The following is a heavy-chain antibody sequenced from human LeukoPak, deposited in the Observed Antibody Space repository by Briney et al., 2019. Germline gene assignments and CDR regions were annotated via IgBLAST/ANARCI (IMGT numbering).Heavy chain of an antibody. D-gene: IGHD3-3*01. CDR3: AKGVRFLEWLEYYFDY. CDR1: GFTFSSYG. J-gene: IGHJ4*02. V-gene: IGHV3-30*18. CDR2: ISYDGSNK. Sequence: GGSLRLSCAASGFTFSSYGMHWVRQAPGKGLEWVAVISYDGSNKYYADSVKGRFTISRDNSKSTLYLQMNSLRAEDTAVYYCAKGVRFLEWLEYYFDYWGQGTLVTVSS.